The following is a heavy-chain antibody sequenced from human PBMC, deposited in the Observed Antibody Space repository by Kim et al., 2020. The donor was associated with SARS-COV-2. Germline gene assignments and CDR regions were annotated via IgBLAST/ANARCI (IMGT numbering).Heavy chain of an antibody. D-gene: IGHD5-18*01. Sequence: GGSLRLSCAGSGFSFSNYALSWVRQTPGKGLEWVSAISNSGSPTYYADSVKGRITISRDNSKNTLYLQMNGLRAEDTAIYYCVKDRDTSMSTLYFDSWGQGTLITVTA. V-gene: IGHV3-23*01. CDR3: VKDRDTSMSTLYFDS. CDR1: GFSFSNYA. J-gene: IGHJ4*02. CDR2: ISNSGSPT.